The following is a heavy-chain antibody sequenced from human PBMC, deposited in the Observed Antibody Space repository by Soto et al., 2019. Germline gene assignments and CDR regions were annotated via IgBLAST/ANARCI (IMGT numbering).Heavy chain of an antibody. CDR2: IIPIFGTA. V-gene: IGHV1-69*01. J-gene: IGHJ6*02. CDR1: GGTFSSYA. Sequence: QVRLVQSGAEVKKPGSSVKVSCKASGGTFSSYAISWVRQAPGQGLEWMGGIIPIFGTANYAQKFQGRVTITADESTSTAYMELSSLRSEDTAVYYCASPAGMVTAMRGGMDVWGQGTTVTVSS. D-gene: IGHD2-21*02. CDR3: ASPAGMVTAMRGGMDV.